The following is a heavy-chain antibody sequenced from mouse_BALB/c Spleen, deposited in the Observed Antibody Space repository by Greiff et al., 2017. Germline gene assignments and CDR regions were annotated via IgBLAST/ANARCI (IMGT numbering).Heavy chain of an antibody. CDR1: GYTFTSYW. J-gene: IGHJ3*01. D-gene: IGHD2-3*01. CDR3: ARDDGYRAWFAY. Sequence: VQLQQSGAELAKPGASVKMSCKASGYTFTSYWMHWVKQRPGQGLEWIGYINPSTGYTEYNQKFKDKATLTADKSSSTAYMQLSSLTSEDSAVYYCARDDGYRAWFAYWGQGTLVTVSA. V-gene: IGHV1-7*01. CDR2: INPSTGYT.